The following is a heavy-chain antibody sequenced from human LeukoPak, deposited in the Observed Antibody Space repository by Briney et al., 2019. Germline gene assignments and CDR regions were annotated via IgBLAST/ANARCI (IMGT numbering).Heavy chain of an antibody. CDR2: IWYDGSNK. V-gene: IGHV3-33*01. J-gene: IGHJ4*02. CDR1: GFTFSSYG. CDR3: ARDYCSSTSCQPVYYFDY. D-gene: IGHD2-2*01. Sequence: GGSLRLSCAASGFTFSSYGMHWVRQAPGEGLEWVAVIWYDGSNKYYADSVKGRFTISRDNSKNTLYLQMNSLRAEDTAVYYCARDYCSSTSCQPVYYFDYWGQGTLVTVSS.